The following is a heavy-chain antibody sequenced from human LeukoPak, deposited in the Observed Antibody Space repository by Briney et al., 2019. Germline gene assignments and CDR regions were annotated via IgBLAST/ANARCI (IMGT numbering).Heavy chain of an antibody. V-gene: IGHV3-21*01. J-gene: IGHJ4*02. D-gene: IGHD3-22*01. Sequence: PGGSLRLSCAASGFTFSSYSMNWVRQAPGKGLEWVSSISSSSSYIYYADSVKGRFTISRDNAKNSLYPQMNSLRAEDTAVYYCARGPLDSITMIVVDYWGQGTLVTVSS. CDR3: ARGPLDSITMIVVDY. CDR2: ISSSSSYI. CDR1: GFTFSSYS.